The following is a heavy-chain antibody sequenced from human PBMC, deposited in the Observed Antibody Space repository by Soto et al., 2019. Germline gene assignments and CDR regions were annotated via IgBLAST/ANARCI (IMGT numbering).Heavy chain of an antibody. D-gene: IGHD2-21*01. V-gene: IGHV3-33*01. CDR1: GFTFSSYG. CDR2: IWYDGSNK. Sequence: QVQLVESGGGVVQPGRSLRLSCAASGFTFSSYGMHWVRQAPGKGLEWVAVIWYDGSNKYYADSVKGRFTISRDNSKNTLYLQMNSLRAEDTVVYYCARDVAYGMDVWGQGTTVTVSS. CDR3: ARDVAYGMDV. J-gene: IGHJ6*02.